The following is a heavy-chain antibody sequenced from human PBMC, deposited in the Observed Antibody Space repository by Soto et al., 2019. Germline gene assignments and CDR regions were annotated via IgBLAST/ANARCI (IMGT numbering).Heavy chain of an antibody. Sequence: SETLSLTCTVSGGSISSSSYYWGWIRQPPGKGLEWIGSIYYSGSTYYNPSLKSRVTISVDTSKNQFSLKLSSVTAADTAVYYCARQPLIAVAGTEWFDPWGQGTLVTVSS. J-gene: IGHJ5*02. CDR2: IYYSGST. CDR3: ARQPLIAVAGTEWFDP. CDR1: GGSISSSSYY. V-gene: IGHV4-39*01. D-gene: IGHD6-19*01.